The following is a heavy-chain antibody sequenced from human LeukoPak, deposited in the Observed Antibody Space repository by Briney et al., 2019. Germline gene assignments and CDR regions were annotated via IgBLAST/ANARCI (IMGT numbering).Heavy chain of an antibody. CDR1: GGSISSSPYY. CDR2: IYYRGST. D-gene: IGHD2-2*01. V-gene: IGHV4-39*01. Sequence: PSETLSLTCTVSGGSISSSPYYWGWIRQPPGKGLAWIGTIYYRGSTYSNPSLNSRVTISLDTSKNQFSLRLRSVTAADTALYYCARHYLSDGILSTFDPWGQGTLVTVSS. CDR3: ARHYLSDGILSTFDP. J-gene: IGHJ5*02.